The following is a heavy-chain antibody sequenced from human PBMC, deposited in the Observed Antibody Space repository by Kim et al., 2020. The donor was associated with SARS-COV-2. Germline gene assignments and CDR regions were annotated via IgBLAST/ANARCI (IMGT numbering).Heavy chain of an antibody. J-gene: IGHJ6*02. D-gene: IGHD7-27*01. V-gene: IGHV4-34*01. Sequence: SETLSLTCAVYGGSFSGYYWSWIRQPPGKGLEWIGEINHSGSTNYNPSLKSRVTISVDTSKNQFSLKLSSVTAADTAVYYCARLTLNSDRRYYYYYGMDVWGHGATVTVSS. CDR2: INHSGST. CDR1: GGSFSGYY. CDR3: ARLTLNSDRRYYYYYGMDV.